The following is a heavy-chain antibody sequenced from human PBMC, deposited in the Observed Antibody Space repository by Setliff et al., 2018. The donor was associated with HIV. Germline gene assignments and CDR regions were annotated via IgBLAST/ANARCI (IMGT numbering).Heavy chain of an antibody. CDR3: ARPRGYNSGGQGYLFDY. Sequence: PGESLKISCRASGYAFATYWIGWLRQMPGKGLEWMAIIYPGDSETRYNPPFQGQVTISADKSINTTYLQWSRLRASDTAVYYCARPRGYNSGGQGYLFDYWAQGTLVTVSS. CDR2: IYPGDSET. V-gene: IGHV5-51*01. CDR1: GYAFATYW. J-gene: IGHJ4*02. D-gene: IGHD1-1*01.